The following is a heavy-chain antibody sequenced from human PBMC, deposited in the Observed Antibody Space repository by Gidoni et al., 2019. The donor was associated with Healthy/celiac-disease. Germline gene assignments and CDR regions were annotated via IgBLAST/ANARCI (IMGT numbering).Heavy chain of an antibody. CDR1: GSTFTDYY. V-gene: IGHV1-69-2*01. J-gene: IGHJ5*02. Sequence: EFQLVQSGAEVKNPGATVNIPCKVSGSTFTDYYMHWVQQAPGKGLEWMGRVDPEDGETIYAEKFQGRVTITADTSKDTAYREMSSLRSEDTAVYYCATDRPGSDWFDPWGQGTLVTVSS. CDR2: VDPEDGET. D-gene: IGHD2-21*01. CDR3: ATDRPGSDWFDP.